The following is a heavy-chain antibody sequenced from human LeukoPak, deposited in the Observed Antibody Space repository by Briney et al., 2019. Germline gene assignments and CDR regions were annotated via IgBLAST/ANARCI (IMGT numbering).Heavy chain of an antibody. CDR2: INPNSGGT. CDR1: GYTFTGYY. D-gene: IGHD3-22*01. V-gene: IGHV1-2*02. Sequence: ASVKVSCKASGYTFTGYYMHWVRQAPGQGLEWMGWINPNSGGTNYAQKFQGRVTMTRDTSISTAYMELSSLRSEDTAVYYCAREEGYYYDSSWCFDYWGQGTLVTVSS. CDR3: AREEGYYYDSSWCFDY. J-gene: IGHJ4*02.